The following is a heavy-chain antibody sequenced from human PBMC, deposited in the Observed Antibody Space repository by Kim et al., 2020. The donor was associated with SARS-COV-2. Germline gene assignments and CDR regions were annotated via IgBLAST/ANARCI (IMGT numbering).Heavy chain of an antibody. D-gene: IGHD2-15*01. CDR3: AYCSGGSCYWYFDL. Sequence: ADSVKGRFTISRDNAKNTLYLQMNSLRAEDTAVYYCAYCSGGSCYWYFDLWGRGTLVTVSS. J-gene: IGHJ2*01. V-gene: IGHV3-74*01.